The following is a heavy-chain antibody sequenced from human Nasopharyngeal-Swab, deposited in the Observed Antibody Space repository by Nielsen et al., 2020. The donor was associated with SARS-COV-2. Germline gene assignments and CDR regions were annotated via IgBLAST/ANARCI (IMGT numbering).Heavy chain of an antibody. Sequence: GESLKISCAASGFTFSSYSMSWVRQAPGKGLEWVSAISGSGGSTYYADSVKGRLTISRDNSKNTLYLQMNSLRAEDTAVYYCAKDGMSDSGSYFTYYWGQGTLVTVSS. CDR2: ISGSGGST. CDR1: GFTFSSYS. V-gene: IGHV3-23*01. J-gene: IGHJ4*02. CDR3: AKDGMSDSGSYFTYY. D-gene: IGHD1-26*01.